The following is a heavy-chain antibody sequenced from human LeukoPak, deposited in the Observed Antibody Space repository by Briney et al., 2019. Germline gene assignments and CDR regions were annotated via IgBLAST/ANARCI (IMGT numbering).Heavy chain of an antibody. J-gene: IGHJ1*01. CDR2: ISSSSSYI. Sequence: GGSLRLSCAASGFTFSSYSMNWVRQALGKGLEWVSPISSSSSYIYYADSVKGRFTISRDNAKNSLYLQMNSLRAEDTAVYYCAREALYYPTEYFQHWGQGTLVTVSS. D-gene: IGHD3-10*01. V-gene: IGHV3-21*01. CDR1: GFTFSSYS. CDR3: AREALYYPTEYFQH.